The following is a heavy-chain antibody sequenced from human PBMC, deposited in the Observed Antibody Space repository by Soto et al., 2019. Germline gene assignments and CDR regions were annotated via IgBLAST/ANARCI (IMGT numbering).Heavy chain of an antibody. CDR2: VYSTGST. D-gene: IGHD3-22*01. Sequence: AETLCLTCTVSVGAITAYYWGWIRQPVGEGLQWIWRVYSTGSTNYNPSLRSRVTMSVDTSQSQFFLRLSSVTAADTAVYYCARDEYYDSNNWFDHWGQGILVTGSS. CDR1: VGAITAYY. V-gene: IGHV4-4*07. J-gene: IGHJ5*02. CDR3: ARDEYYDSNNWFDH.